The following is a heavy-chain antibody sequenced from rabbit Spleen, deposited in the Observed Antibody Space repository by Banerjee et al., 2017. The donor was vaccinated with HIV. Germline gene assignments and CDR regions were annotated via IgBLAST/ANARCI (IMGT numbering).Heavy chain of an antibody. V-gene: IGHV1S40*01. CDR1: GFSFASGYD. J-gene: IGHJ4*01. D-gene: IGHD2-1*01. CDR2: IEPIFGNT. CDR3: AREINDDYFNL. Sequence: QSLEESGGGLVKPGASLTLTCKASGFSFASGYDMCWVRQAPGKGLEWIGYIEPIFGNTYYANWVNGRFTISSHNAQNTLYLQLSSLTAADTATYFCAREINDDYFNLWGPGTLVTVS.